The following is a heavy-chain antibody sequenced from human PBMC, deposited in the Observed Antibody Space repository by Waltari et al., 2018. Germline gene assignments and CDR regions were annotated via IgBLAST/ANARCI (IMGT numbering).Heavy chain of an antibody. Sequence: QVQLVESGGGVVQPGRSLRLSCAASGFTFSSYAMHWVRQAPGKGLEWVAVISYDGSNKYYADSVKGRFTISRDNSKNTLYLQMNSLRAEDTAVYYCVTTSYWGQGTLVTVSS. CDR1: GFTFSSYA. CDR2: ISYDGSNK. V-gene: IGHV3-30-3*01. CDR3: VTTSY. J-gene: IGHJ4*02.